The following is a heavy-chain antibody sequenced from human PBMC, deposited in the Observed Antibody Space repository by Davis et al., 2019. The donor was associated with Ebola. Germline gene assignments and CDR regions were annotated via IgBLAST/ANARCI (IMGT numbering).Heavy chain of an antibody. CDR3: ARDSDYGYYHGMDV. V-gene: IGHV3-7*01. CDR1: GFTFSDYW. J-gene: IGHJ6*02. CDR2: IKQDESEK. Sequence: GESLKISCAASGFTFSDYWMIWIRQAPGKGPEWLANIKQDESEKYYVDSVKGRFTISRDDSKNTLYLQMNSLRAEDTAVYYCARDSDYGYYHGMDVWGQGTTVTVSS. D-gene: IGHD4-17*01.